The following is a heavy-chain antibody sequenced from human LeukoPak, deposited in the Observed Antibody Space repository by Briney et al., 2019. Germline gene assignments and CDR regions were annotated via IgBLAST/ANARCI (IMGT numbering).Heavy chain of an antibody. Sequence: PSETLSLTCAVYGGSFSGYYWSWIRQPPGKGLEWIGEINHSGSTNYNPSLKSRVTISVDTSKNQLSLKLSSVTAADTAVYYCAKGRSGSYYNSYGMDVWGKGTTVTVSS. CDR1: GGSFSGYY. CDR2: INHSGST. J-gene: IGHJ6*04. V-gene: IGHV4-34*01. CDR3: AKGRSGSYYNSYGMDV. D-gene: IGHD3-10*01.